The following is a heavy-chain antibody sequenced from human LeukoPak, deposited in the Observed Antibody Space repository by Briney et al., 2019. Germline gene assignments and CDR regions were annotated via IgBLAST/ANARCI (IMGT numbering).Heavy chain of an antibody. Sequence: SETLSLTCTVSGGSISSYYWSWIRQPPGKGLEWIGYIYYSGSTNYNPSLKSRVTISVDTSKNQFSLKLSSVTAADTAVYYCVRRSGYGNWFDPWGQGTLVTVSS. CDR3: VRRSGYGNWFDP. V-gene: IGHV4-59*01. J-gene: IGHJ5*02. CDR2: IYYSGST. D-gene: IGHD5-12*01. CDR1: GGSISSYY.